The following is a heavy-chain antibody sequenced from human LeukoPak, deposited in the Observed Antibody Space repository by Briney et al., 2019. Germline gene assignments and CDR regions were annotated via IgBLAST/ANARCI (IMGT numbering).Heavy chain of an antibody. CDR1: GDSISGYY. Sequence: PPETLSLTCTVSGDSISGYYWAWIRQPARKGLEWIGHIYVPGSSNYSPSFKSRVTMSIDMSNNQFSLRLNSVTAADTAMYYCARDLEDFDSPANDYWGQGTHVIVSP. V-gene: IGHV4-4*07. J-gene: IGHJ4*02. D-gene: IGHD2-15*01. CDR2: IYVPGSS. CDR3: ARDLEDFDSPANDY.